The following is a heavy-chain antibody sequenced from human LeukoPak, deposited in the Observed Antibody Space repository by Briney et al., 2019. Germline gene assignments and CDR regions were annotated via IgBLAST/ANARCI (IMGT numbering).Heavy chain of an antibody. V-gene: IGHV4-39*02. CDR1: GGSISSSSYY. CDR3: AREPFTMVSSVYYYYYYMDV. D-gene: IGHD3-10*01. CDR2: IYYSGST. J-gene: IGHJ6*03. Sequence: SETLSLTCTVSGGSISSSSYYWGWIRQPPGRGLEWIGSIYYSGSTYYNPSLKSRVTISVDTSKNQFSLKLSSVTAADTAVYYCAREPFTMVSSVYYYYYYMDVWGKGTTVTISS.